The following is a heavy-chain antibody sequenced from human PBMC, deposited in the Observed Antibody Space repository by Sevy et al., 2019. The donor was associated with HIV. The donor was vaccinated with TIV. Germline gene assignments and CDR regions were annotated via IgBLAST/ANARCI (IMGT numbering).Heavy chain of an antibody. V-gene: IGHV1-18*01. CDR1: GYTFTSYG. J-gene: IGHJ6*02. Sequence: ASVKVSCKACGYTFTSYGISWVRQAPGQGLEWMGWISAYNGNTNYAQKLQGRVTMTTDTSTSTAYMELRSLRSDDTAVYYCARVTCSSTSCYKEGGYYYYYGMDVWGQGTTVTVSS. CDR3: ARVTCSSTSCYKEGGYYYYYGMDV. D-gene: IGHD2-2*02. CDR2: ISAYNGNT.